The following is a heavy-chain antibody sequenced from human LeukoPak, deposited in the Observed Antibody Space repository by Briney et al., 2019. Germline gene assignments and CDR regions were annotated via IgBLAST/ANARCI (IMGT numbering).Heavy chain of an antibody. Sequence: PSETLSLTCTVSGGSISSYYWSWIRQPAGKGLEWIGRIYTSGSTNYNPSLKSRVTISLDTSKNQFSLKLSSVTAADTAVYYCARVSYDSSGYYYYYFDYWGQGTLVTVSS. J-gene: IGHJ4*02. CDR1: GGSISSYY. D-gene: IGHD3-22*01. CDR2: IYTSGST. V-gene: IGHV4-4*07. CDR3: ARVSYDSSGYYYYYFDY.